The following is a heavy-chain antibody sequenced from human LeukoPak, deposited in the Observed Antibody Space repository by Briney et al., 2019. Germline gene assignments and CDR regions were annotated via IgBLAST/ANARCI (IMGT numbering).Heavy chain of an antibody. J-gene: IGHJ4*02. Sequence: PGGSLRLSCAASGLTFSSYAMSWVRQAPGKGLEWVSAISGSSGHTYYADSVKGRFTISRDNSKNTLYLQMNSLRAEDTAVYYCAKDPMYISSNPDYWGQGTLVTVSS. V-gene: IGHV3-23*01. D-gene: IGHD4-11*01. CDR2: ISGSSGHT. CDR1: GLTFSSYA. CDR3: AKDPMYISSNPDY.